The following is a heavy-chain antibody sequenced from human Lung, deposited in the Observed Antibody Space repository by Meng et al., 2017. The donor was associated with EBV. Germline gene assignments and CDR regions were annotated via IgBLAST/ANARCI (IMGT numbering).Heavy chain of an antibody. Sequence: VQLVQCGAEVKKPGSPVKVACKASGDSFSTQTFRWVRQAPGQGLEWMGGLIAVFDKTKAAPRFQDRVTFTADESTSTAYMELSSLTFDDTAVYFCARGRRNEPLFDYWGQGTLVTVSS. V-gene: IGHV1-69*01. J-gene: IGHJ4*02. CDR1: GDSFSTQT. CDR2: LIAVFDKT. D-gene: IGHD1-14*01. CDR3: ARGRRNEPLFDY.